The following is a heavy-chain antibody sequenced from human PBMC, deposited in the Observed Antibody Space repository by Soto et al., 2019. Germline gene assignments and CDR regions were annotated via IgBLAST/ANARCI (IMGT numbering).Heavy chain of an antibody. D-gene: IGHD1-1*01. Sequence: EVQVVESGGGLVQPGGSLRLSCAASGFYVSNYYISWFRQAPGKGLEWVSVIYRLGDIYYADSVQGRFTTSRDISRNSLDLQMNSLRVDDTAVYYCARDRRDGNTMWGQGVVVTVSS. CDR2: IYRLGDI. CDR1: GFYVSNYY. J-gene: IGHJ4*02. CDR3: ARDRRDGNTM. V-gene: IGHV3-66*01.